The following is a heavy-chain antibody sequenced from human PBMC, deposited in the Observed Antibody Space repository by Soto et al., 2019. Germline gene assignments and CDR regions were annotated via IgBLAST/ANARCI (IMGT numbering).Heavy chain of an antibody. CDR2: IYPGDSDT. CDR1: GYSFTSYW. V-gene: IGHV5-51*01. D-gene: IGHD3-3*01. Sequence: GESLKISCKGSGYSFTSYWSGWVRQMPGKGLEWMGIIYPGDSDTRYSPSFQVQATISADKSISTAYLQWSSLKASDTAMYYCASASTIFGPYGMDVRGQGTTVTVPS. CDR3: ASASTIFGPYGMDV. J-gene: IGHJ6*02.